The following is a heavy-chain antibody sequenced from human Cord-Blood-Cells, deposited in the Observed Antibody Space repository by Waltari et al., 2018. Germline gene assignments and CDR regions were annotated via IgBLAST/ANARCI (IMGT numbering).Heavy chain of an antibody. CDR2: ISYDGSNK. D-gene: IGHD4-17*01. J-gene: IGHJ4*02. CDR1: GYPSRTYG. V-gene: IGHV3-30*18. Sequence: QVQLVESGGGGVQPGRSLGPACATCGYPSRTYGLYWVAQAPGKGLEWVAVISYDGSNKYYADSVKGRFTISRDNSKNTLYLQINSLRAEDTAVYYCAKSDTVTTYYFDYWGQGTLVTVSS. CDR3: AKSDTVTTYYFDY.